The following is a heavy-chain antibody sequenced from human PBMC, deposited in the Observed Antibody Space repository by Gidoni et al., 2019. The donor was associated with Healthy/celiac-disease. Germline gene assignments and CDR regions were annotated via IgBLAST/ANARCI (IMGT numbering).Heavy chain of an antibody. J-gene: IGHJ5*02. Sequence: QVQLVESGGGLVKPGGSLRLSCAASGFTFSDYYMSWIRQAPGKGLEWVSYISSSSSYTNYADTVKGRFTISRDNAKNSLYLQMNSLRAEDTAVYYCARDRFRYGGGNWFDPWGQGTLVTVSS. D-gene: IGHD4-17*01. CDR2: ISSSSSYT. CDR3: ARDRFRYGGGNWFDP. CDR1: GFTFSDYY. V-gene: IGHV3-11*06.